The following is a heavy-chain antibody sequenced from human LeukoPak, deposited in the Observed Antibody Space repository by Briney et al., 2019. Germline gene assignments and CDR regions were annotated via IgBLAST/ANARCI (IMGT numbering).Heavy chain of an antibody. CDR1: GYTFTGHY. CDR3: TRALRYDDSSGYYAY. J-gene: IGHJ4*02. Sequence: ASVKVSCKASGYTFTGHYVHWVRQAPGQGPEWMGWINPKSGVTNYAQTLQGRVTMTRDTSSSMVYMELSRLTTDDTAVYFCTRALRYDDSSGYYAYWGQGTLVTVSS. V-gene: IGHV1-2*02. D-gene: IGHD3-22*01. CDR2: INPKSGVT.